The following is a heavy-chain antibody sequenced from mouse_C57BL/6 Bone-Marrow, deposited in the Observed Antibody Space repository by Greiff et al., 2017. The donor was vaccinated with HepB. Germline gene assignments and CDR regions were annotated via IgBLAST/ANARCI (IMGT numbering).Heavy chain of an antibody. V-gene: IGHV5-6*02. D-gene: IGHD3-2*02. CDR3: ARRKLRLRYYAMDY. CDR2: ISSGGSYT. CDR1: GFTFSSYG. J-gene: IGHJ4*01. Sequence: EVKLVESGGDLVKPGGSLKLSCAASGFTFSSYGMSWVRQTPDKRLEWVATISSGGSYTYYPDSVKGRFTISRDNAKNTLYLQMSSLKSEDTAMYYCARRKLRLRYYAMDYWGQGTSVTVSS.